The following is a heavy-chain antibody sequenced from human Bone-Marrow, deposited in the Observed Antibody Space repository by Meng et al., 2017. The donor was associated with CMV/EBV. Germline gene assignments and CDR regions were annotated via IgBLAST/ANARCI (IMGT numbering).Heavy chain of an antibody. CDR1: GGSISSYY. CDR2: IYYSGST. Sequence: GSLRLSCTVSGGSISSYYWSWIRQPPGKGLEWIGYIYYSGSTNYNPSLKSRVTISVDTSKNQFSLKLTSVTAADTAVYFCARYCGGDCYSHSFDYWGPGTLVTVSS. CDR3: ARYCGGDCYSHSFDY. V-gene: IGHV4-59*01. D-gene: IGHD2-21*01. J-gene: IGHJ4*02.